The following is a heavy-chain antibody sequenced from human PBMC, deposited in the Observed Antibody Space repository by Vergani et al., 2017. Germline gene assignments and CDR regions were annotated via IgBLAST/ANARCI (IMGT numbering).Heavy chain of an antibody. D-gene: IGHD3-10*01. CDR2: IWYDGSNK. V-gene: IGHV3-33*06. Sequence: VQLLESGGGVVQPGRSLRLSCAASGFTFSSYGMHWVRQAPGKGLEWVAVIWYDGSNKYYADSVKGRFTISRDNSKNTLYLQMNSLRAEDTAVYYCAKRSVTMVRGVAYYYGMDVWGQGP. CDR3: AKRSVTMVRGVAYYYGMDV. CDR1: GFTFSSYG. J-gene: IGHJ6*02.